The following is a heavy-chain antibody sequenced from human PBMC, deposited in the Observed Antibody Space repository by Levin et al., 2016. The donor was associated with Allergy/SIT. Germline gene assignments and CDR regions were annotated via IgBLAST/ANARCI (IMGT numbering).Heavy chain of an antibody. Sequence: VRQMPGKGLEWMGIIYPGDSDTRYSPSFQGQVTISADKSISTAYLQWSSLKASDTAMYYCARTDLNCGFDPWGQGTLVTVSS. CDR2: IYPGDSDT. D-gene: IGHD2-21*01. J-gene: IGHJ5*02. V-gene: IGHV5-51*01. CDR3: ARTDLNCGFDP.